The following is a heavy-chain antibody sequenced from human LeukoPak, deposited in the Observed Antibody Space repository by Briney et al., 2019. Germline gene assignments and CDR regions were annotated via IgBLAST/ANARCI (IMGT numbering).Heavy chain of an antibody. CDR2: IYYSGST. J-gene: IGHJ5*02. Sequence: SETLSLTCTVSGGSISSYYWNWIRQPPGKGLEWIGYIYYSGSTNYNPSLKSRVTISVDTSKKQFSLKLSSVTAADTAVYYCARAPGVGGEPVPGTNLFDPWGQGTLVTVSS. CDR1: GGSISSYY. CDR3: ARAPGVGGEPVPGTNLFDP. V-gene: IGHV4-59*01. D-gene: IGHD6-19*01.